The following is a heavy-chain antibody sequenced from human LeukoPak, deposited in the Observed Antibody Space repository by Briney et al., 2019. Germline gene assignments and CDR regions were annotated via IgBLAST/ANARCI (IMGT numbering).Heavy chain of an antibody. CDR3: AKDSGLVRIYYFSGMDV. D-gene: IGHD3/OR15-3a*01. CDR2: IYYEGSNK. J-gene: IGHJ6*02. CDR1: GFTYRRYG. Sequence: GGSLRLSCAASGFTYRRYGMHWVRQARAKGVEGVGVIYYEGSNKYYADSVKGQFTISRDNSKNTLFLQMNSLRAEDTDVYYCAKDSGLVRIYYFSGMDVWGQGTTVTVSS. V-gene: IGHV3-30*18.